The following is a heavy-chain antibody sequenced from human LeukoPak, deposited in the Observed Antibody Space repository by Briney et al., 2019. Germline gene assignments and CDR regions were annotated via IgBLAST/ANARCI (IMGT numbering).Heavy chain of an antibody. CDR1: GDSVSSVSAA. V-gene: IGHV6-1*01. CDR2: TYYRSKWHN. J-gene: IGHJ4*02. Sequence: SQTLSLTCAVSGDSVSSVSAAWYWIRQSPSRGLEWLGRTYYRSKWHNDYAVSVKSRITINADTSKNQFSLQLNSVTPEDTAVYYCARDPSGDQGLDFWGQGTLVTVSS. D-gene: IGHD3-10*01. CDR3: ARDPSGDQGLDF.